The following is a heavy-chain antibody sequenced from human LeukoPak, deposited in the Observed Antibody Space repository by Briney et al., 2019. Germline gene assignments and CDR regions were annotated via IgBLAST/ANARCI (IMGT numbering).Heavy chain of an antibody. CDR3: ATYYFASGGLFRHFDY. V-gene: IGHV3-21*04. CDR2: ISGSSSYI. D-gene: IGHD3-10*01. Sequence: GGSLRLSCAASGFTFSGYSMNWVRQAPGKGLEWVSSISGSSSYIYYADSVKGRFTISRDDSKNTLYVQMNSLRAEDTAVYYCATYYFASGGLFRHFDYWGQGTLVTVSS. CDR1: GFTFSGYS. J-gene: IGHJ4*02.